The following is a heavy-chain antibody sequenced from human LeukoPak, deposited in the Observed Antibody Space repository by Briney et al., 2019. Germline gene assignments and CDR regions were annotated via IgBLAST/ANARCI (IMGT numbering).Heavy chain of an antibody. J-gene: IGHJ6*02. D-gene: IGHD4-23*01. V-gene: IGHV3-53*04. CDR1: GFTVSSNY. CDR2: IYSGGST. Sequence: GGSLRLSCAASGFTVSSNYMSWVRQVPGKGLEWVSVIYSGGSTYYADSVKGRFTISRHNSKNTLYLQMNSPRAEDTAVYYCARDYKSEVDYGGNSGMDVWGQGTTVTVSS. CDR3: ARDYKSEVDYGGNSGMDV.